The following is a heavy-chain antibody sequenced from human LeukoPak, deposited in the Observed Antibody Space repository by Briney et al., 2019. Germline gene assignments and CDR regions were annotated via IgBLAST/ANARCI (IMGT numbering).Heavy chain of an antibody. J-gene: IGHJ4*02. CDR3: ARGPPIAGPTGSARLPTFDY. D-gene: IGHD6-13*01. CDR2: INPNSGGT. V-gene: IGHV1-2*06. CDR1: GYTFTGYY. Sequence: ASVKVSCKASGYTFTGYYMHWVRQAPGQGLEWMGRINPNSGGTNYAQKFQGRVTMTRDTSISTAYMELSRLRSDDTAVYYCARGPPIAGPTGSARLPTFDYWGQGTLVTVSS.